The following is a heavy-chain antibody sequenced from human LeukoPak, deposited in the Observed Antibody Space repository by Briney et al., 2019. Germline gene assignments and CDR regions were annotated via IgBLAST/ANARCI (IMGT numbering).Heavy chain of an antibody. J-gene: IGHJ4*02. D-gene: IGHD6-13*01. V-gene: IGHV3-23*01. CDR3: AKDGGIAAAGTSVYFDH. Sequence: PGGSLRLSCAASGFTFSTYAMSWVRQAPGKWLEWLSGIMGSGGITYYADPVKGRFTISRDNSKNTLYLQMNSLRAEDTAVYYCAKDGGIAAAGTSVYFDHWGQGTLVTVSS. CDR2: IMGSGGIT. CDR1: GFTFSTYA.